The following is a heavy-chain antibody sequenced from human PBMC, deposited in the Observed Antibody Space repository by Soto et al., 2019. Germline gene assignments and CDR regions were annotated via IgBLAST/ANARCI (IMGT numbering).Heavy chain of an antibody. V-gene: IGHV4-39*01. J-gene: IGHJ5*02. CDR1: GVSIVSVDNY. CDR2: VYYVGSP. CDR3: ATIIIPGTRHTAFDP. Sequence: PSVPLALTCSGSGVSIVSVDNYWAWIRQAPGKGREWVGSVYYVGSPFYNPSLKSRGAMSIDATKNQFSLHLTSVTPTTTAVYYCATIIIPGTRHTAFDPRGQGISVPVSS.